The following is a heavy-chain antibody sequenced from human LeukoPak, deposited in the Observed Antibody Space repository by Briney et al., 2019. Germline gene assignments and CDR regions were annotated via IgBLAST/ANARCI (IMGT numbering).Heavy chain of an antibody. Sequence: SGTLSLTCAVYGGSFSGYYWSWIRQPPGKGLEWIGEINHSGSTNYNPSLKSRVTISVDTSKNQFSLKLSSVTAADTAVYYCVRALYYDFWSGYLANNWFDPWGQGTLVTVSS. D-gene: IGHD3-3*01. CDR2: INHSGST. J-gene: IGHJ5*02. V-gene: IGHV4-34*01. CDR3: VRALYYDFWSGYLANNWFDP. CDR1: GGSFSGYY.